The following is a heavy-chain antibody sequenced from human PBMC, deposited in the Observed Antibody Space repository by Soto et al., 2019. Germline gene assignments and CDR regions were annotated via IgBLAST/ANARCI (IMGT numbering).Heavy chain of an antibody. CDR1: GFTFSSYG. CDR2: ISYDGSNK. J-gene: IGHJ4*02. CDR3: AKVMYSSSMTPIDY. Sequence: QVQLVESGGGVVQPGRSLRLSCAASGFTFSSYGMHWVRQAPGKGLEWVAVISYDGSNKYYADSVKGRFTISRDNSKNTLYLQMNSLRAEDTAVYYCAKVMYSSSMTPIDYWGQGTLVTVSS. D-gene: IGHD6-6*01. V-gene: IGHV3-30*18.